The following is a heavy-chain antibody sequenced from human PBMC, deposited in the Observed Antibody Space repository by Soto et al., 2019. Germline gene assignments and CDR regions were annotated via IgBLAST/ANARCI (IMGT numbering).Heavy chain of an antibody. J-gene: IGHJ4*02. V-gene: IGHV6-1*01. Sequence: PSQTLSLTCVVSGDSVSSNSAGWNWIRQSPSRGLEWLGRTYYRSKWFNDYAVSVKNRITINPDTSKNQISLQLKSVTPEDAAVYYCARGGGVLDYWGQGTLVTVSS. CDR1: GDSVSSNSAG. CDR2: TYYRSKWFN. CDR3: ARGGGVLDY. D-gene: IGHD3-16*01.